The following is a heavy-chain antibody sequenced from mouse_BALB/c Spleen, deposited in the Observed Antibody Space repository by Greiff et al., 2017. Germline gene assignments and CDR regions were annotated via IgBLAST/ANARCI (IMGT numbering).Heavy chain of an antibody. D-gene: IGHD2-14*01. CDR3: ARYGYDPYFDY. Sequence: EVMLVESGGGLVKPGGSLKLSCAASGFTFSSYTMSWVRQTPEKRLEWVATISSGGGNTYYPDSVKGRFTISRDNAKNNLYLQMSSLRSEDTALYYCARYGYDPYFDYWGQGTTLTVSS. CDR1: GFTFSSYT. CDR2: ISSGGGNT. V-gene: IGHV5-9*03. J-gene: IGHJ2*01.